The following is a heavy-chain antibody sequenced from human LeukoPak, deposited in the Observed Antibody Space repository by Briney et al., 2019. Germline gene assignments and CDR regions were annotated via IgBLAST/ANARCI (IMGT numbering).Heavy chain of an antibody. CDR2: IYHSGST. D-gene: IGHD6-13*01. CDR1: GGSISSGGYY. Sequence: PSQTLSLTCTVSGGSISSGGYYWSWIRQPPGKGLEWIGYIYHSGSTYYNPSLKSRVTISVDRSKNQFSLKLSSVTAADTAVYYCARLPGTRKYFDYWGQGTLVTVSS. V-gene: IGHV4-30-2*01. CDR3: ARLPGTRKYFDY. J-gene: IGHJ4*02.